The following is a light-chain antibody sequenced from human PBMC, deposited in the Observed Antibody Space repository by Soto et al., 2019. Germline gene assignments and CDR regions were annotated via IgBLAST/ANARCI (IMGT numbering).Light chain of an antibody. CDR3: ISYTTSNTQV. CDR1: SSDVGRYDY. CDR2: DVS. Sequence: QSVLTQPASVSGSPGQSITISCTGTSSDVGRYDYVSWYQQHPGKVPKLIIYDVSARPSGVSNRFSGSKSGNTASLTISGLQAEDEADYYCISYTTSNTQVFGTGTKLTVL. J-gene: IGLJ1*01. V-gene: IGLV2-14*03.